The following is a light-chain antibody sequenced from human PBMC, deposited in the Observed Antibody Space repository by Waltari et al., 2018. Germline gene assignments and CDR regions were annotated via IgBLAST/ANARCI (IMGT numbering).Light chain of an antibody. Sequence: QSALTQPPSASGSPGQSVTISCTGTASDVGGYRYVSWCQQHPGKAPKLIIFDVSKRPSGVPDRCSGSKSGNTASLTVSGLQAEDEADYYCSSYAGSNNYVFGTGTKVTVL. CDR2: DVS. CDR1: ASDVGGYRY. V-gene: IGLV2-8*01. CDR3: SSYAGSNNYV. J-gene: IGLJ1*01.